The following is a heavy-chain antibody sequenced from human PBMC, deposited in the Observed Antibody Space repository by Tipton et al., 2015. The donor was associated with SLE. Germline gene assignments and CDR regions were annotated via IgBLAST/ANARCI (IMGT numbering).Heavy chain of an antibody. CDR3: ARGEYSSSSGHDY. V-gene: IGHV3-21*03. CDR2: ISSSSSYI. CDR1: GFTFSSYA. Sequence: SLRLSCAASGFTFSSYAMHWVRQAPGKGLEWVSSISSSSSYIYYADSVKGRFTISRDNAKNSLYLQMNSLRAEDTAVYYCARGEYSSSSGHDYWGQGTLVTVSS. D-gene: IGHD6-6*01. J-gene: IGHJ4*02.